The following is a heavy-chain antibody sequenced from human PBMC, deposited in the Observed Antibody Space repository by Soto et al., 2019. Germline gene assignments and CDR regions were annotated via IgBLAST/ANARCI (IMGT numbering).Heavy chain of an antibody. CDR2: IYYSGST. CDR3: ARDRYCSGCSCSPPYYYYDLAV. Sequence: SETLSLTCTVSGGSISSGGYYWSWIRQHPGKGLEWIGYIYYSGSTYYNPSLKSRVTISVDTSKNQFSLKLSSVTAADTAVYYCARDRYCSGCSCSPPYYYYDLAVSGQGTTVPGSS. V-gene: IGHV4-31*03. J-gene: IGHJ6*02. D-gene: IGHD2-15*01. CDR1: GGSISSGGYY.